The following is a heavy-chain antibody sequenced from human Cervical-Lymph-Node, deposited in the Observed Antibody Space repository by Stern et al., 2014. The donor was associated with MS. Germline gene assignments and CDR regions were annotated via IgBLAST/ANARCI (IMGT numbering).Heavy chain of an antibody. CDR3: TKRESDFWSGGFDP. D-gene: IGHD3-3*01. CDR2: ISDDGSNK. Sequence: MQLVESGGGVVQPGRSLRLSCAASGFTFSVYGMHWVRQAPGKGLEWVALISDDGSNKSYADYVKGRFTISRDNSKDTLYLQMNSLRSEDTAVYYCTKRESDFWSGGFDPWGQGTLVTVSS. J-gene: IGHJ5*02. V-gene: IGHV3-30*18. CDR1: GFTFSVYG.